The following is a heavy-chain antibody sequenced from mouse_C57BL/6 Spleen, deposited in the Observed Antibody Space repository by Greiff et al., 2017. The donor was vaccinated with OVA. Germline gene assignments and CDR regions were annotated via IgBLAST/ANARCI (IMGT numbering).Heavy chain of an antibody. CDR1: GYAFSSSW. CDR3: ARWGGNLRVVYVDY. J-gene: IGHJ2*01. CDR2: IYPGDGDT. V-gene: IGHV1-82*01. Sequence: QVQLQQSGPELVKPGASVKISCKASGYAFSSSWMNWVKQRPGKGLEWIGRIYPGDGDTNYNGKFKGKATLTADKSSSTAYMQLSSLTSEDSAVYFCARWGGNLRVVYVDYWGQGTTLTVSS. D-gene: IGHD2-1*01.